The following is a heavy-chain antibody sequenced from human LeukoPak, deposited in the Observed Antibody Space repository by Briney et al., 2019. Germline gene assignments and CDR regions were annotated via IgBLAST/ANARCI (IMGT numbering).Heavy chain of an antibody. CDR2: ISGSGGST. CDR3: AKPVQPMGYWYFDL. D-gene: IGHD1-1*01. Sequence: PGRSLRLSCAASGFTFSSYAMSWVRQAPGKGLEWVSAISGSGGSTYYADSVKGRFTISRDNSKNTLYLQMNSLRAEDTAVYYCAKPVQPMGYWYFDLWGRGTLVTVSS. V-gene: IGHV3-23*01. CDR1: GFTFSSYA. J-gene: IGHJ2*01.